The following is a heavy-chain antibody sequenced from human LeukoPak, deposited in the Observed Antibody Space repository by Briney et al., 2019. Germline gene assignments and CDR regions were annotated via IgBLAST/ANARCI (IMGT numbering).Heavy chain of an antibody. J-gene: IGHJ4*02. CDR3: ARDRGQLAPTDY. CDR1: GFTFSSYA. CDR2: IRASGSST. V-gene: IGHV3-23*01. D-gene: IGHD6-6*01. Sequence: GGSLRLSCAASGFTFSSYAMSWVRQAPGKGLEWVSAIRASGSSTYYADSVKGRFTISRDNSKNTLYLQMNSLRAEDTAVYYCARDRGQLAPTDYWGQGTLVTVSS.